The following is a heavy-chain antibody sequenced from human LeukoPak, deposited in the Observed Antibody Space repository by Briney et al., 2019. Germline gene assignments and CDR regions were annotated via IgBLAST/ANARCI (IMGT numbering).Heavy chain of an antibody. CDR1: GFTFSNAW. V-gene: IGHV3-15*01. J-gene: IGHJ4*02. CDR2: IKSKTDGGTT. CDR3: TTDGRPQAMAFDY. Sequence: GGSLRLSCAASGFTFSNAWMSWVRQAPGKGLEWVGRIKSKTDGGTTDYAAPVKGRFTISRDDSKNTLYLQMNSLKTEDTAVYYCTTDGRPQAMAFDYWGQGTLVTVSS. D-gene: IGHD5-18*01.